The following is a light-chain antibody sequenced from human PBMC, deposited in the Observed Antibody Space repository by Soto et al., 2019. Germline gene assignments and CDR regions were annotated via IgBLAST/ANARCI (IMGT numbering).Light chain of an antibody. V-gene: IGKV2-28*01. Sequence: DIVMTQSPVSLPVTPGEPASISCRSSQSLLHSHGYTYLDWYLQKPGQSPQLLIYMGYTRATGIPARFSGSGSGTEFTRTISSLQSEDFAVYYCQQYNNWPPPFGQGTKVEIK. J-gene: IGKJ1*01. CDR1: QSLLHSHGYTY. CDR3: QQYNNWPPP. CDR2: MGY.